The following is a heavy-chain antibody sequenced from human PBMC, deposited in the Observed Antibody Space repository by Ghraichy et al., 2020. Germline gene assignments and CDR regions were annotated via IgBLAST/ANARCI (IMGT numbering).Heavy chain of an antibody. D-gene: IGHD6-19*01. Sequence: SETLSLTCTVSGGSISSSSYYWGWIRQPPGKGLEWIGSIYYSGSTYYNPSLKSRVTISVDTSKNQFSLKLSSVTAADTAVYYCASAYSSGWWGFDYWGQGTLVTVSS. J-gene: IGHJ4*02. V-gene: IGHV4-39*01. CDR2: IYYSGST. CDR3: ASAYSSGWWGFDY. CDR1: GGSISSSSYY.